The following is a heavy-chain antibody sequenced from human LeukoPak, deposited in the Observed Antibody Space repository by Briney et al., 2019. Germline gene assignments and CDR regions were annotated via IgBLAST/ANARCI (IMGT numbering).Heavy chain of an antibody. D-gene: IGHD2-21*02. CDR1: GGTFSSYA. CDR3: ARVFCGGDCYSPYYGMDV. Sequence: SVKVSCKAPGGTFSSYAISWVRQAPGQGLEWMGGIIPIFGTANYAQKFQGRVTITADESTSTAYMELSSLRSEDTAVYYCARVFCGGDCYSPYYGMDVWGQGTTVTVSS. CDR2: IIPIFGTA. J-gene: IGHJ6*02. V-gene: IGHV1-69*01.